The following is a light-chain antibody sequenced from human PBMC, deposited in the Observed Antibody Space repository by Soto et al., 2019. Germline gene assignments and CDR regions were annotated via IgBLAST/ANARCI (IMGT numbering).Light chain of an antibody. CDR3: SSYASSITVL. Sequence: QSALTQPASVSGSPGQSITISCTGTSSDVGVYNYVSWYQQHPGKAPKLMIYEVSNRPSGVSSRFSGSKSGNTASLTISGLQAEDEADYYCSSYASSITVLFGGGTQLTVL. J-gene: IGLJ2*01. CDR1: SSDVGVYNY. CDR2: EVS. V-gene: IGLV2-14*01.